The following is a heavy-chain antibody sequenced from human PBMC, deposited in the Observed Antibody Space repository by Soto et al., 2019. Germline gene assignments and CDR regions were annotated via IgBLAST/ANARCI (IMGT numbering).Heavy chain of an antibody. V-gene: IGHV4-39*01. Sequence: ETLSVTGAGSGGSISSYVYYWGWTRQPPGKGLQRIGNIYYRASTNYNPSLKSPVTISVDTSKNQFSLKLSSVTAADTAVYYCARQTDDSYTFNAFDIWGQGTMVT. D-gene: IGHD3-16*01. CDR2: IYYRAST. CDR3: ARQTDDSYTFNAFDI. J-gene: IGHJ3*02. CDR1: GGSISSYVYY.